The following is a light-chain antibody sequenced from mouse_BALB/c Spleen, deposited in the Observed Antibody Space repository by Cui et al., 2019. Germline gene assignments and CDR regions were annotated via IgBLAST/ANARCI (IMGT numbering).Light chain of an antibody. CDR2: AGS. V-gene: IGKV9-124*01. CDR3: VQYAIYPFT. J-gene: IGKJ4*01. Sequence: IQMTQYTSSFLAALGERVGLTCRASQEISGNLRWMQQKPEETIKRLIYAGSTLDSGVPKRFSGSRSGSDYSLTISSLESEDFADYYCVQYAIYPFTFGSGTKLEIK. CDR1: QEISGN.